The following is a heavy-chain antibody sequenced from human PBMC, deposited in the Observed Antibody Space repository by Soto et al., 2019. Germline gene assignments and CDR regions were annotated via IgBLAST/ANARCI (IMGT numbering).Heavy chain of an antibody. J-gene: IGHJ4*02. CDR1: VGSFRGYY. V-gene: IGHV4-34*01. CDR2: IYYSGST. Sequence: XXTLSLPCAVYVGSFRGYYWRWIRQPPGKGLEWIGSIYYSGSTYYNPSLKSRVTISVDTSKNQFSLKLSYVTAADTAVYYCAKEGATTGFDYWGQGTLVTVSS. D-gene: IGHD1-26*01. CDR3: AKEGATTGFDY.